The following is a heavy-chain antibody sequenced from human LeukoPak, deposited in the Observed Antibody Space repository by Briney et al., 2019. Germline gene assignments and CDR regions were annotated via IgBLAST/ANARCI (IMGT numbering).Heavy chain of an antibody. D-gene: IGHD2-21*01. Sequence: VSVKVSCKASGYTFTSYDINWVRQATGQGLEWVGWMNPNSGNTGYAQKFQGRVTITRNTSISTAYMELSSLRSEDTAVYYCARGLWQIEDIFDYWGQGTLVTVSS. CDR1: GYTFTSYD. CDR2: MNPNSGNT. V-gene: IGHV1-8*03. CDR3: ARGLWQIEDIFDY. J-gene: IGHJ4*02.